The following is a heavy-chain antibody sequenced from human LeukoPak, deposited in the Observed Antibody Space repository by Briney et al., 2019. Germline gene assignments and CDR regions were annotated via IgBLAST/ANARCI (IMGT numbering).Heavy chain of an antibody. CDR1: GFTFSSYA. CDR2: ISGSGGST. J-gene: IGHJ4*02. Sequence: RGSLRLSCAASGFTFSSYAMSWVRQAPGKGLEWVSAISGSGGSTYYADSVKGRFTISRDNSKNTQYLQMNSLRAEDTAVYYCAKGYCGGYCPFDYWGQGTLVTVSS. D-gene: IGHD2-21*01. CDR3: AKGYCGGYCPFDY. V-gene: IGHV3-23*01.